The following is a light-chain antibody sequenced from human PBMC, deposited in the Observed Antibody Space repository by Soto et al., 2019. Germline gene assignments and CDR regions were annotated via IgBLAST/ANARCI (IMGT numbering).Light chain of an antibody. J-gene: IGKJ4*01. CDR3: QNYNNALT. CDR1: QGIRNY. V-gene: IGKV1-27*01. CDR2: AAA. Sequence: DIQMTQSPSSLSAAVGDRVTITCRASQGIRNYLAWYQQKPGKVPKLLIYAAATLQSGVPSRFSGSGSGTDFTLSICSLQPEDVATYYCQNYNNALTFGGGTKVEIK.